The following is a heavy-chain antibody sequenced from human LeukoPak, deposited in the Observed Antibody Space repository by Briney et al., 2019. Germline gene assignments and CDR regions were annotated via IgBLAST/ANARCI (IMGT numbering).Heavy chain of an antibody. V-gene: IGHV4-39*07. CDR2: IYYSGST. CDR3: ARVFRDIVVVPGAIDF. CDR1: GGSISSTSYY. J-gene: IGHJ4*02. D-gene: IGHD2-2*01. Sequence: PSETLSLTCTVSGGSISSTSYYWGWIRQPPGKGLECIGSIYYSGSTYYNPSLKSRATISVDTSKNQFSLKLNSVTAADTAVYYCARVFRDIVVVPGAIDFWGQGTLVTVSS.